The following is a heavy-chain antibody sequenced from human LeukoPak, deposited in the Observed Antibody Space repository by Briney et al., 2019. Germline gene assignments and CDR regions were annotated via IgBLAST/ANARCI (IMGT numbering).Heavy chain of an antibody. D-gene: IGHD2-2*01. CDR1: GFTFSSFS. Sequence: GGSLRLSCAASGFTFSSFSMNWVRQAPGKGLEWVSFITGSSSTIYYADSVKGRFTISRDDAKNSLYLQMNSLRAEDTAVYYCASCSSTNCYWGQGTLVTVSS. CDR3: ASCSSTNCY. CDR2: ITGSSSTI. J-gene: IGHJ4*02. V-gene: IGHV3-48*01.